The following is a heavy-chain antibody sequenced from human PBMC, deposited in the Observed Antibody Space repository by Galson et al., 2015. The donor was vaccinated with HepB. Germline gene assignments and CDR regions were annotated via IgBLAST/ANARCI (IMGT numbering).Heavy chain of an antibody. CDR1: GFTFSSYN. CDR2: ISSSSSYK. V-gene: IGHV3-21*01. D-gene: IGHD7-27*01. Sequence: SLRLSCAASGFTFSSYNMNWVRQAPGKELEWVSSISSSSSYKYYADSVKGRFTISRDNAKNSLYLQMNSLRAEDTAIYYCARDPPLGTPFDYWGQGTLVTVSS. J-gene: IGHJ4*02. CDR3: ARDPPLGTPFDY.